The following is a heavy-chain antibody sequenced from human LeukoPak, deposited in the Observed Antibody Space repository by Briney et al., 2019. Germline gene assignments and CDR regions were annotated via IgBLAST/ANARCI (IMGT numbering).Heavy chain of an antibody. J-gene: IGHJ4*02. D-gene: IGHD3-22*01. Sequence: GGSLRLSCAASGFTFSSYSLNWVRQAPGKGLEWVAAISHDGSNKFYADSVKGRFTISRDNSKNTLYLQMNSLRTEDTAVYYCARGLAYNYDTSAYFLDYWGQGTLVTVSS. V-gene: IGHV3-30*03. CDR1: GFTFSSYS. CDR3: ARGLAYNYDTSAYFLDY. CDR2: ISHDGSNK.